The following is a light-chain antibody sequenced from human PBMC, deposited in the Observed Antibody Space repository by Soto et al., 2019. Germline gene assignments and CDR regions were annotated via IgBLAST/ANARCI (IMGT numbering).Light chain of an antibody. CDR1: SSNIGSNY. CDR2: RNN. CDR3: SAWDDSLSGYV. V-gene: IGLV1-47*01. Sequence: QSVLTQPPSASGTPGQRVTISCSGSSSNIGSNYVYWYQQLPATAPKLLIYRNNQRPSGVPDRFSASKSGTSASLAISWLRSEDEADYYCSAWDDSLSGYVFGTGTKLTVL. J-gene: IGLJ1*01.